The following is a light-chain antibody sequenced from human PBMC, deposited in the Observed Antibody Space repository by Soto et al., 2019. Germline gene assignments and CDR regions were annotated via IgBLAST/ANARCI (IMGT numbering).Light chain of an antibody. Sequence: EIVMTQSPATLSVSPGGRATLSCRASQSISDTLACYQQKPGQAPRLLIHDASNRATGIPARFSGSGSGTDFTLTISSLEPEDFAVYYCQQRSNWPITFGQGTRLEIK. V-gene: IGKV3-11*01. CDR1: QSISDT. J-gene: IGKJ5*01. CDR2: DAS. CDR3: QQRSNWPIT.